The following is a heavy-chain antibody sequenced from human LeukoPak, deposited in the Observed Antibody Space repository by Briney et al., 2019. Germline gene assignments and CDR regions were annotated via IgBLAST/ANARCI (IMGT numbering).Heavy chain of an antibody. D-gene: IGHD3-10*01. V-gene: IGHV3-30*02. CDR3: AKDSAFYYIDV. CDR2: IRYNGNNQ. Sequence: GGSLRLSCAASGFTSNNYGMHWVRQAPGKGLEWVAFIRYNGNNQYYADSVKGRFTISRDNSKNTLYLQMNSLKGDDTAVYYCAKDSAFYYIDVWGKGTTVIISS. J-gene: IGHJ6*03. CDR1: GFTSNNYG.